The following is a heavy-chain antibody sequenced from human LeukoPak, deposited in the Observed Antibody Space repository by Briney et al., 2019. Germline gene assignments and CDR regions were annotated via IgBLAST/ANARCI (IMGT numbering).Heavy chain of an antibody. D-gene: IGHD5-18*01. J-gene: IGHJ4*02. CDR2: ISYDGSNK. Sequence: GGSLRLSCAASGFTFSSYAMHWVRQAPGKGLEWVAVISYDGSNKYYADSVKGRFTISRDNSKNTLYLQMNSLRAEDTAVYYCARQKDDTAMVLCYFDYWGQGTLVTVSS. CDR1: GFTFSSYA. CDR3: ARQKDDTAMVLCYFDY. V-gene: IGHV3-30-3*01.